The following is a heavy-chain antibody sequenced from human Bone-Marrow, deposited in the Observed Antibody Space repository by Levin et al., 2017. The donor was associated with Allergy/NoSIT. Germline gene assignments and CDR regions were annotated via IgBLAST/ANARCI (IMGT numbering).Heavy chain of an antibody. J-gene: IGHJ4*02. CDR1: GGTFSDFT. D-gene: IGHD2-21*02. CDR2: TTPIVGVT. V-gene: IGHV1-69*02. Sequence: SVKVSCKASGGTFSDFTITWVRQAPGQGLEWMGTTTPIVGVTNYAQNFQGRVTFTADKATSTAFMELSSLRSEDTATYYCARGGDWYSNWGQGTLVTVSS. CDR3: ARGGDWYSN.